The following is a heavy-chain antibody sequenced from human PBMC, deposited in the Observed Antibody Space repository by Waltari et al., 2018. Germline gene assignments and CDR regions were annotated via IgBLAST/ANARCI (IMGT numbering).Heavy chain of an antibody. CDR2: ISGNETTD. CDR3: ARRSSMGVFRALDI. V-gene: IGHV3-30*19. D-gene: IGHD6-19*01. CDR1: GFTLRWYS. J-gene: IGHJ3*02. Sequence: QVHLVESGGGVVQPGRSQRLSCAASGFTLRWYSLNWVRQAPGKGLAWVAFISGNETTDPYADSVKGRFTISRDNSKNTLFLQMNSLKAEDTAIYYCARRSSMGVFRALDIWGQGTMVSVSS.